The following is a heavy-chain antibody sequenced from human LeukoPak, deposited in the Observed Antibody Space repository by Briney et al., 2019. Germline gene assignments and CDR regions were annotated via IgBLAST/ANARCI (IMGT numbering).Heavy chain of an antibody. CDR3: ARVHYYDSSGYYRYFDY. CDR2: INHSGGT. Sequence: SETLSLTSAVYGGSSSGYYWSWIRHPPGKGLEWIGEINHSGGTNYTPSLQSRVTISVDTSKNQFSLKLSSVTAADTAVYYCARVHYYDSSGYYRYFDYWGQGTLVTVSS. J-gene: IGHJ4*02. D-gene: IGHD3-22*01. V-gene: IGHV4-34*01. CDR1: GGSSSGYY.